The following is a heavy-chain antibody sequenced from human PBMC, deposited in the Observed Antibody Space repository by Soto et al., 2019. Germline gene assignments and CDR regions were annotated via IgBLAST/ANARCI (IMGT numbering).Heavy chain of an antibody. CDR2: IIPLLDMT. Sequence: QVQLVQSGAEVKKPGSSVKISCKASGGTFSGNSLNWVRQAPGQGLAWLGRIIPLLDMTNYAQKFQGRVTISADHSTGTAYIELTSLTFEDTAFYYCATGRLSDLQVGLFDYWGQGTHVTVSS. J-gene: IGHJ4*02. CDR3: ATGRLSDLQVGLFDY. CDR1: GGTFSGNS. V-gene: IGHV1-69*02.